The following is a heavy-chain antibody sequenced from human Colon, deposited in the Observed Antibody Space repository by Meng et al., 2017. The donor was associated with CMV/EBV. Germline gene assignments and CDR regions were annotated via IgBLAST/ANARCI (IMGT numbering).Heavy chain of an antibody. D-gene: IGHD2/OR15-2a*01. CDR3: ARGQFLHYFDD. CDR1: GFTFDNYA. V-gene: IGHV3-23*01. J-gene: IGHJ4*02. CDR2: IVGGGGSRT. Sequence: GESLKISCATSGFTFDNYAMSWVRQAPGKGLEWVSAIVGGGGSRTYYADSVKGRFTISRDNFRNTVILQMSSMKVEDTAVYYCARGQFLHYFDDWGRGTLVTVSS.